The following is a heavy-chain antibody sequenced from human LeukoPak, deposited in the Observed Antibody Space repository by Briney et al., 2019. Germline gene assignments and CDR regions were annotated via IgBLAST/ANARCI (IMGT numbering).Heavy chain of an antibody. CDR1: GFTFSSYW. J-gene: IGHJ4*02. V-gene: IGHV4-4*02. Sequence: GALRLSCAASGFTFSSYWMNWVRQAPGKGLEWVGYIYHSGSTYYNPSLKSRVTISVDRSKNQFSLKLSSVTAADTAVYYCARGGVPAAPIWYFDYWGQGTLVTVSS. CDR3: ARGGVPAAPIWYFDY. CDR2: IYHSGST. D-gene: IGHD2-2*01.